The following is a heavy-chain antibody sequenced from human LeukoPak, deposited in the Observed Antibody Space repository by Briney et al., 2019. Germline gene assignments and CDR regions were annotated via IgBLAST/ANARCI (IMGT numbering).Heavy chain of an antibody. CDR1: GDSISYYY. V-gene: IGHV4-59*12. D-gene: IGHD6-19*01. CDR3: ARDLVAVAGTRERYFDY. CDR2: IYYSGST. J-gene: IGHJ4*02. Sequence: SETLSLSCNVSGDSISYYYWSWIRQPPWKGLEWIGYIYYSGSTYYNPSLKSRVTISVDTSKNQFSLKLSSVTAADTAVYYCARDLVAVAGTRERYFDYWGQGTLVTVSS.